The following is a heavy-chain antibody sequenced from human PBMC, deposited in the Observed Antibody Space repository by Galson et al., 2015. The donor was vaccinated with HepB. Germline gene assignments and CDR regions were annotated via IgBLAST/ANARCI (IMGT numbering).Heavy chain of an antibody. D-gene: IGHD1/OR15-1a*01. CDR3: ARLPQNRGTSWNNRFGS. Sequence: DPLSLTCTVSGGSVKSYYWSWVRQSPARGLEWLGFIYYSATVTYNPALKSRVTISSDTSKSRFSLQLKSVTASDTAVYYCARLPQNRGTSWNNRFGSWGPGTLVTVSS. J-gene: IGHJ4*02. CDR2: IYYSATV. CDR1: GGSVKSYY. V-gene: IGHV4-59*08.